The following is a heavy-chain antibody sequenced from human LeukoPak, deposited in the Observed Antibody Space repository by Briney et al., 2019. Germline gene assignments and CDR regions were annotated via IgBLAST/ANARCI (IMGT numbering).Heavy chain of an antibody. CDR2: IKSKTDGGTT. CDR3: TTGTLTYSDLFSGEIGVNY. Sequence: PGGSLRLSCAASGFKFANAWMTWVRQAPGKGLEWVGRIKSKTDGGTTDYAAPVKGRFIISRDDSEYTVDLQMNSLKTGYTAVYYCTTGTLTYSDLFSGEIGVNYWGQGTLVIVSS. J-gene: IGHJ4*02. V-gene: IGHV3-15*01. D-gene: IGHD5-12*01. CDR1: GFKFANAW.